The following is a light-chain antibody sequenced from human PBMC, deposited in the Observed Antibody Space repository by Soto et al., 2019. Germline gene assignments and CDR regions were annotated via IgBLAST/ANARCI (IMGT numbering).Light chain of an antibody. CDR1: SSDVGSYDV. Sequence: QSALTQPASVSGSPGQSITISCTGTSSDVGSYDVVSWYQQHPGKAPKLMIYVGSKRPSGVSTRFSGSKSGNTAFLTISGLQAEDEADYYCCSYAGSNTYWVFGGGTKLTVL. CDR2: VGS. J-gene: IGLJ3*02. CDR3: CSYAGSNTYWV. V-gene: IGLV2-23*01.